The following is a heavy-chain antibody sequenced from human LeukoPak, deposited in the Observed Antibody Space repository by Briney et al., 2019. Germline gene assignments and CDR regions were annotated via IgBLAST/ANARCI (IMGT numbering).Heavy chain of an antibody. CDR1: GGSFSGYY. J-gene: IGHJ4*02. CDR3: ARDVAARGLDY. V-gene: IGHV4-34*01. Sequence: SETLSLTCAVYGGSFSGYYWCWIRQPPGKGLEWIGEINHSGSTNYNPSLKSRVTISVDTSKNQFSLKLSSVTAADTAVYYCARDVAARGLDYWGQGTLVTVSS. D-gene: IGHD6-6*01. CDR2: INHSGST.